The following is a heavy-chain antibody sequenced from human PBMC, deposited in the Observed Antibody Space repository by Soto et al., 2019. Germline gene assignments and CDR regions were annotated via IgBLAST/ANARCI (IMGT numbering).Heavy chain of an antibody. J-gene: IGHJ6*02. D-gene: IGHD2-15*01. CDR2: IKQDEREK. CDR3: ARVGGCSGDICYNYHYYCGMDV. Sequence: GSLILSCAASQFTYISYWMNWARQPPGKGLEWVATIKQDEREKYYVDSVQGQHYISNNNDKKSLDVEMNSQRAEDTAVYYCARVGGCSGDICYNYHYYCGMDVWGQGTTVTVSS. V-gene: IGHV3-7*01. CDR1: QFTYISYW.